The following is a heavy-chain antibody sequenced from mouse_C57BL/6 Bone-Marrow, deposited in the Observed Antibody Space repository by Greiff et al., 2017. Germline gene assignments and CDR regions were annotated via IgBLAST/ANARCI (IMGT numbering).Heavy chain of an antibody. CDR3: AREGYSNYEMDY. CDR2: IDPSDSYT. D-gene: IGHD2-5*01. CDR1: GYTFTSYW. J-gene: IGHJ4*01. V-gene: IGHV1-69*01. Sequence: VQLQQPGAELVMPGASVKLSCKASGYTFTSYWMHWVKQRPGQGLEWIGEIDPSDSYTNYNQKFKGKSTLTVAKSSSTAYMQLSSLTSADSAVYYCAREGYSNYEMDYWDQGTSVTVSS.